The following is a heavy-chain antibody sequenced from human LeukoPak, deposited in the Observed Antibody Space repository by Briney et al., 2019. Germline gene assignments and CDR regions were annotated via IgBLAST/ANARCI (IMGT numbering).Heavy chain of an antibody. D-gene: IGHD1-1*01. CDR3: ARDYSLTLGTTTYFQH. Sequence: GASVKVSCKASGYIFDIYAMIWVRQAPGQGLELMGWINTNTGNPTYARGFTGRFVFSLDTSVSTAYLQISSLKAEDTAVYYCARDYSLTLGTTTYFQHWGQGTLVTVSS. J-gene: IGHJ1*01. CDR1: GYIFDIYA. V-gene: IGHV7-4-1*02. CDR2: INTNTGNP.